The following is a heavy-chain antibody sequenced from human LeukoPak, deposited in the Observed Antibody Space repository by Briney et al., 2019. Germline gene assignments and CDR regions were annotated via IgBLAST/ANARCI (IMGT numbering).Heavy chain of an antibody. CDR2: IYSAGDS. CDR3: ASHYCSAGSCYFDG. J-gene: IGHJ4*02. CDR1: GFSISYNY. Sequence: GGSLRLSCVVSGFSISYNYMSWVRQAPGKGLEWVSLIYSAGDSYYADSVKGRFIISKDNSKNTVYLQTNRLRPEDTAVYYCASHYCSAGSCYFDGWGQGTLVTVSS. V-gene: IGHV3-53*01. D-gene: IGHD2-8*02.